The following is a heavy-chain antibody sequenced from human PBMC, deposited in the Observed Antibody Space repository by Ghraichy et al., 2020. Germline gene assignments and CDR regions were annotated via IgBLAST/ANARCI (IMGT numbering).Heavy chain of an antibody. D-gene: IGHD7-27*01. V-gene: IGHV3-23*01. Sequence: GSLRLSCTASGFTFSTYAMNWVRQAPGKGLEWVSGISANSIHTFYADSVRGRFTISRDNSKNTLNLQMDSLRADDSALYFCAKSYGESYYVYHMDVWGTGTTVTVSS. CDR1: GFTFSTYA. CDR2: ISANSIHT. J-gene: IGHJ6*03. CDR3: AKSYGESYYVYHMDV.